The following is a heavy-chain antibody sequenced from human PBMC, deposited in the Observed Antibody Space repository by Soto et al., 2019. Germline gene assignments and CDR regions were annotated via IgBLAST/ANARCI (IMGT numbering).Heavy chain of an antibody. D-gene: IGHD3-9*01. CDR1: GDSTASDAYY. Sequence: SETLSLTCSVSGDSTASDAYYWGWIRQPPGKGLEWLGSIYYSGYTYYNLSLKSRVTISVDRSRNQFSLNLRSVTAADTAVYYCVSGTSFYDVLTGYYVDRWFDPWGQGTLVTVSS. J-gene: IGHJ5*02. CDR2: IYYSGYT. CDR3: VSGTSFYDVLTGYYVDRWFDP. V-gene: IGHV4-39*01.